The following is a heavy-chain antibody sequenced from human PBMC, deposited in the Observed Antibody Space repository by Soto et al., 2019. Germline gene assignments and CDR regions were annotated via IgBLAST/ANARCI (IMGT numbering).Heavy chain of an antibody. CDR2: ITAYNGNT. CDR3: ARDGDRSGWYGWFDP. J-gene: IGHJ5*02. Sequence: GSVKVAWKASGYPLTSDGVGLVRQAPGQGLEWMRWITAYNGNTNYAQKLHGRVTMTTDTSTSTAYMDLRSLRSDDTAVYYCARDGDRSGWYGWFDPWGQGTLVTVSS. V-gene: IGHV1-18*04. CDR1: GYPLTSDG. D-gene: IGHD6-19*01.